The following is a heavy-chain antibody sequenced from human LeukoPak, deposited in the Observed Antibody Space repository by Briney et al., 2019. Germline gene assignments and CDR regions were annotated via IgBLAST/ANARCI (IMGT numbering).Heavy chain of an antibody. D-gene: IGHD1-20*01. Sequence: GGSLRLSCAASGFSFSSYEMNWVRQAPGKGLEWVSYISSSGSTIYYADSVKGRFTISRDNAKNSLYLQMNSLRAEDTAVYYCAMLTDESGVDYWGQGTLVTVSS. CDR3: AMLTDESGVDY. CDR1: GFSFSSYE. V-gene: IGHV3-48*03. CDR2: ISSSGSTI. J-gene: IGHJ4*02.